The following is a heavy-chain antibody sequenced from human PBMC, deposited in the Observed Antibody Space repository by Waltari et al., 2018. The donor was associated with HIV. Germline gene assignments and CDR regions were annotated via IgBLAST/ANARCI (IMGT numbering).Heavy chain of an antibody. CDR3: ARDSYDSGTYGLIDY. CDR1: GFIFSGFG. V-gene: IGHV3-30*03. CDR2: ISHDGSKK. Sequence: QVQLVESGGGVVRPGRYLRRPWAASGFIFSGFGRPWVRQAPGKGLEWVAIISHDGSKKSYADSVKGRFTISRDNSKNTLFLQMNSLTTEDTAVYYCARDSYDSGTYGLIDYWGQGTLVTVSS. J-gene: IGHJ4*02. D-gene: IGHD3-10*01.